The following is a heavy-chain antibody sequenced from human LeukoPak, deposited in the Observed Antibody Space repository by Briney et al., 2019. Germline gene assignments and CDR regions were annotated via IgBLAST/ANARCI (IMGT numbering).Heavy chain of an antibody. D-gene: IGHD1-26*01. CDR2: INWNGGDT. V-gene: IGHV3-20*04. CDR3: ARVAVGATIDI. J-gene: IGHJ4*02. CDR1: GFTFDAYA. Sequence: GGSLRLSCAASGFTFDAYAMNWVRQAPGKGLEWVSGINWNGGDTGYAVSVRGRFTISRDNAKNSLYLRMNSLRAEDTALYYCARVAVGATIDIWGQGTLVTVSS.